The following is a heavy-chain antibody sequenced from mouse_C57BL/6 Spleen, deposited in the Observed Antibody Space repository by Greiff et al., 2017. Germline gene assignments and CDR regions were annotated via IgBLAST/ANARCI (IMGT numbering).Heavy chain of an antibody. Sequence: VQLKESGPELVKPGASVKISCKASGYSFTGYYMNWVKQSPEKSLEWIGEINPSTGGTTYNQKFKAKATLTVDKASSTAYMQLKSLTSEDSAVYYCAGRGYEAMDYWGQGTSVTVSS. V-gene: IGHV1-42*01. D-gene: IGHD2-2*01. CDR1: GYSFTGYY. J-gene: IGHJ4*01. CDR2: INPSTGGT. CDR3: AGRGYEAMDY.